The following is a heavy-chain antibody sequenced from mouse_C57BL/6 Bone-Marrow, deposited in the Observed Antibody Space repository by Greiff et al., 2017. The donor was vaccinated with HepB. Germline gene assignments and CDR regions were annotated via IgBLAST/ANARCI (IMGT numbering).Heavy chain of an antibody. Sequence: DVKLVESGGDLVKPGGSLKLSCAASGFTFSSYGMSWVRQTPDKRLEWVATISSGGSYTYYPDSVKGRFTISRDNAKNTLYLQMSSLKSEDTAMYYCAGYYYGTFYAMDYWGQGTSVTVSS. CDR1: GFTFSSYG. D-gene: IGHD1-1*01. CDR2: ISSGGSYT. CDR3: AGYYYGTFYAMDY. J-gene: IGHJ4*01. V-gene: IGHV5-6*02.